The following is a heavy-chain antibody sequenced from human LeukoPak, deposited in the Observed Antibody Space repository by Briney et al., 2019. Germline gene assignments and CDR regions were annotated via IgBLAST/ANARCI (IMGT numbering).Heavy chain of an antibody. CDR3: ARGGRFLEWLLSNYYYMDV. V-gene: IGHV4-34*01. CDR2: INHSGST. D-gene: IGHD3-3*01. CDR1: GGSFSGYY. J-gene: IGHJ6*03. Sequence: KSSETLSLTCAVYGGSFSGYYWSWIRQPPGKGLEWIGEINHSGSTNYNPSLKSRVTISVDTSKNQFSLKLSSVTAADTAVYYCARGGRFLEWLLSNYYYMDVWGKGTTVTVSS.